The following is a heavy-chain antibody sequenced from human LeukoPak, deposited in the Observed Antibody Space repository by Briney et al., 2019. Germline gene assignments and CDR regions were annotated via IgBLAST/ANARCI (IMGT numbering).Heavy chain of an antibody. CDR2: ISYDGSNK. J-gene: IGHJ6*02. Sequence: PGRSLRLSCAASGFTFSSYATHWVRQAPGKGLEWVAVISYDGSNKYYADSVKGRFTISRDNSKNTLYLQMNSLRAEDTAVYYCARVVATAPYYGMDVWGQGTTVTVSS. CDR3: ARVVATAPYYGMDV. CDR1: GFTFSSYA. V-gene: IGHV3-30*04. D-gene: IGHD5-12*01.